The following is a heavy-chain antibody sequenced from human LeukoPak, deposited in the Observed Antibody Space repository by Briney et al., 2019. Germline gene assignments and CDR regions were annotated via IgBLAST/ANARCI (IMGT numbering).Heavy chain of an antibody. J-gene: IGHJ3*02. Sequence: GSSVKVSCKASGGTFSSYAISWVRQAPGQGLEWMGGIIPIFGTANYAQKFQGRVTITGDESTSTAYMELSSLRSEDTAVYYCARGPRIAVAGTEPQDAFDIWGQGTMVTVSS. D-gene: IGHD6-19*01. V-gene: IGHV1-69*01. CDR1: GGTFSSYA. CDR2: IIPIFGTA. CDR3: ARGPRIAVAGTEPQDAFDI.